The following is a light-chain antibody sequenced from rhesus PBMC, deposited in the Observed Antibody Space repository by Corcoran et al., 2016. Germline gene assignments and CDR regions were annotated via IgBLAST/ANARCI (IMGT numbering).Light chain of an antibody. CDR3: LQSSNWPYS. CDR2: GES. V-gene: IGKV3-24*04. Sequence: EIVMTQSPATLALSPGERATLSCRASQSVSSYLAWYQQKPGQAPRLLIYGESSRATGIPDRSRVSGCWTEFTLTISSLEPEDVGVYFCLQSSNWPYSFGQGTKVEIK. J-gene: IGKJ2*01. CDR1: QSVSSY.